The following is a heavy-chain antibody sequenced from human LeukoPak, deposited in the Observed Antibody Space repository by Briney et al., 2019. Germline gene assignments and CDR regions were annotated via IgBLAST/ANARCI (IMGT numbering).Heavy chain of an antibody. CDR3: ARVQWELRGVGSYFEY. Sequence: PGGSLRLSCVVSGFTFSSYWMSWVRQAPGKGLEWVANIKQDGSEKYYVDSVKGRFTMSRDNPQNSLYLQMNGLRAEDTAVYYCARVQWELRGVGSYFEYWGQGALVTVSS. D-gene: IGHD1-26*01. V-gene: IGHV3-7*01. J-gene: IGHJ4*02. CDR2: IKQDGSEK. CDR1: GFTFSSYW.